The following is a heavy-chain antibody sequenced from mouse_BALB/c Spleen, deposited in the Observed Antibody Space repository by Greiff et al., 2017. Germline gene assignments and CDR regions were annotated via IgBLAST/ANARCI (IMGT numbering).Heavy chain of an antibody. D-gene: IGHD1-1*01. V-gene: IGHV2-6-2*01. CDR2: IWSDGST. Sequence: VKLQESGPDLVAPSQSLSITCTVSGFSLTSYGVHWVRQPPGKGLEWLVVIWSDGSTTYNSALKSRLSISKDNSKSQVFLKMNSLQTDDTAMYYCARSYYYGSSYGAMDYWGQGTSVTVSS. CDR3: ARSYYYGSSYGAMDY. J-gene: IGHJ4*01. CDR1: GFSLTSYG.